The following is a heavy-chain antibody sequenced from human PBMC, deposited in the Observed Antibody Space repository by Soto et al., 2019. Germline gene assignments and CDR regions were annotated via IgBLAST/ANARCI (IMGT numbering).Heavy chain of an antibody. J-gene: IGHJ6*02. Sequence: QVQLQQWGAGLLKPSETLSLTCGVYGGSFSGYYWSWIRQPPGKGLEWIGEVNHSGSTNDNPSLKRRVTISVDTSKNQFSLKLSSVTAADTALYYCARKYLPYYGSGSPYGMDVWGQGTTVTVSS. CDR1: GGSFSGYY. CDR2: VNHSGST. V-gene: IGHV4-34*01. CDR3: ARKYLPYYGSGSPYGMDV. D-gene: IGHD3-10*01.